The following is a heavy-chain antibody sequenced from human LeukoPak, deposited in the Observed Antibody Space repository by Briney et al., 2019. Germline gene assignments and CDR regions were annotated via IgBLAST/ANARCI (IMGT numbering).Heavy chain of an antibody. Sequence: GGSLRLSCAASEFTFSNYLMTWVRQAPGKGLEWVANIKQDGSDKYYVDSVKGRFIISRDNVKNSLYLQMNSLRAEDTAVYYCARDQSYYDSSGYWADVLDIWGQGTMVTVSS. CDR1: EFTFSNYL. D-gene: IGHD3-22*01. CDR2: IKQDGSDK. CDR3: ARDQSYYDSSGYWADVLDI. V-gene: IGHV3-7*01. J-gene: IGHJ3*02.